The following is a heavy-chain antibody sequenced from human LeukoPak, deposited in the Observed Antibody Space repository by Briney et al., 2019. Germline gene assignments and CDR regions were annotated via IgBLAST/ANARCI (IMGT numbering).Heavy chain of an antibody. J-gene: IGHJ3*02. V-gene: IGHV4-34*01. Sequence: SETLSLTCTVYGGSVSAYYWSWIRQPPGKGLEWNGEINHSGSTSYNPSLNSRVTISVDRSKTQFSLKLNSVTAADTAVYYCASKDDSNYYYGAFDIWGQGTMVTVSS. D-gene: IGHD3-22*01. CDR3: ASKDDSNYYYGAFDI. CDR1: GGSVSAYY. CDR2: INHSGST.